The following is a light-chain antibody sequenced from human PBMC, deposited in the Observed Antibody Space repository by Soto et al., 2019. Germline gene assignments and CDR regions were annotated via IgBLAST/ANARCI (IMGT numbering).Light chain of an antibody. CDR2: EVY. CDR1: SSDVGGYNS. J-gene: IGLJ2*01. Sequence: QSVLTQPASVSRSPGQSITISCTGTSSDVGGYNSVSWYQQYPGKAPELLIYEVYSRPSGVSNRFSGSKSGNTASLTISGLQAEDEADYYCSSSTSSTTLVFGGGTKVTVL. V-gene: IGLV2-14*01. CDR3: SSSTSSTTLV.